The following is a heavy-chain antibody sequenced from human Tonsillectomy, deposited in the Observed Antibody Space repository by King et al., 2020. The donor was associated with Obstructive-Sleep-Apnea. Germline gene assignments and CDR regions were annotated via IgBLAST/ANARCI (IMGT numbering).Heavy chain of an antibody. Sequence: HVQLQESGPGLVKPSETLSLTCTVSGGSIRSFYWSWIRQPAGKGLEWIGRIYASGGTNYNPSLKSRVTMSVDTSKNQFSLKLSSVTAADTAVYYCAREDYGSGTVSDYYYGMDVWGQGTTVTVSS. CDR2: IYASGGT. J-gene: IGHJ6*02. D-gene: IGHD3-10*01. V-gene: IGHV4-4*07. CDR1: GGSIRSFY. CDR3: AREDYGSGTVSDYYYGMDV.